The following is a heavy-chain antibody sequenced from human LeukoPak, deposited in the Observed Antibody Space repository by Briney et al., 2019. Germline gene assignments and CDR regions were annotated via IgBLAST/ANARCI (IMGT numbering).Heavy chain of an antibody. CDR3: ARETSGSFPY. Sequence: GGSLRLSCAASGFTFSIYTMNWVRQAPGKGLEWVSGISGSGGSTYYADSVKGRFTISRDNSKNTLYLQMNNLSAEDTAVYYCARETSGSFPYWGQGTLVTVSS. J-gene: IGHJ4*02. D-gene: IGHD2-15*01. V-gene: IGHV3-23*01. CDR2: ISGSGGST. CDR1: GFTFSIYT.